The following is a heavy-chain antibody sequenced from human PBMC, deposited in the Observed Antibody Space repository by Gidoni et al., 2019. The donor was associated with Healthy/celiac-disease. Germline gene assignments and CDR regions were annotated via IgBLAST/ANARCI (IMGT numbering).Heavy chain of an antibody. CDR3: ARGAPLGYYYYMDV. V-gene: IGHV4-61*02. D-gene: IGHD3-16*01. CDR1: GGSISSGSYH. Sequence: QLQLQESCPGLVTPSQTLSVTCTDSGGSISSGSYHWSWIRQPAGKGLEWIGRIYTSGSTNYNPALKSRGTISVDTSTNQFSLKLSSVTAADTAVYYCARGAPLGYYYYMDVWGKGTTVTVSS. J-gene: IGHJ6*03. CDR2: IYTSGST.